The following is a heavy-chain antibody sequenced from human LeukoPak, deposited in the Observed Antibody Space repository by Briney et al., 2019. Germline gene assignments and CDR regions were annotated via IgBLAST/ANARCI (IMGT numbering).Heavy chain of an antibody. Sequence: SETLSLTCAVYGGSFSGYYWSWIRQPPGEGLEWIGEINHSGSTNYNPSLKSRVTISVDTSKNQFSLKLSSVTAADTAVYYCARGIAAAEWGQGTLVTVSS. CDR2: INHSGST. V-gene: IGHV4-34*01. D-gene: IGHD6-13*01. CDR3: ARGIAAAE. CDR1: GGSFSGYY. J-gene: IGHJ4*02.